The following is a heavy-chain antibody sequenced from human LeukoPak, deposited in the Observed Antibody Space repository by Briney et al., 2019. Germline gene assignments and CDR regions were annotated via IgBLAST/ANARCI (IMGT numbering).Heavy chain of an antibody. CDR1: GYTFTSHG. CDR2: ISAYNGNT. V-gene: IGHV1-18*01. J-gene: IGHJ6*02. D-gene: IGHD3-10*01. CDR3: ARDRDGPYYYYGMDV. Sequence: GASVKVSCKASGYTFTSHGISWVRQAPGQGLEWMGWISAYNGNTNYAQKLQGRVTMTTDTSTSTAYMELRSLRSDDTAVYYCARDRDGPYYYYGMDVWGQGTTVTVSS.